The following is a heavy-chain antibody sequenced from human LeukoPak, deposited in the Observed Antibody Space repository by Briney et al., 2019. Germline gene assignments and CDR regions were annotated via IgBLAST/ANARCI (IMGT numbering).Heavy chain of an antibody. D-gene: IGHD7-27*01. V-gene: IGHV3-7*01. CDR1: GFAFSDYW. CDR3: AAWGLHNY. J-gene: IGHJ4*02. Sequence: GGSLRLSCSASGFAFSDYWMNWVRQAPGKGPEWVAHINLGGSAKLYVDSVKGRCAISRDNAKNSLYLQMNSLRVEDTAVYYCAAWGLHNYWGQGTLVTVSS. CDR2: INLGGSAK.